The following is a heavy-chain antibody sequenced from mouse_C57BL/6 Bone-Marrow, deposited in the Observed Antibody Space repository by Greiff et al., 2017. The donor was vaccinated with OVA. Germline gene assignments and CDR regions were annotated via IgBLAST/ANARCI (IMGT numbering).Heavy chain of an antibody. CDR2: ISNGGGST. CDR1: GFTFSDYY. D-gene: IGHD1-1*01. Sequence: DVMLVESGGGLVQPGGSLKLSCAASGFTFSDYYMYWVRQTPEKRLEWVAYISNGGGSTYYPDTVKGRFTISRDNAKNTLYLQMSRLKSEDTAMYYCARHPFITTVVGYFDYWGQGTTLTVSS. J-gene: IGHJ2*01. CDR3: ARHPFITTVVGYFDY. V-gene: IGHV5-12*01.